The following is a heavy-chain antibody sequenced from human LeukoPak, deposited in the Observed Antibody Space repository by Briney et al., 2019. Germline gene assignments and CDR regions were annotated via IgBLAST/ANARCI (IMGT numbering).Heavy chain of an antibody. V-gene: IGHV4-39*01. J-gene: IGHJ5*02. D-gene: IGHD3-22*01. CDR1: GGSISSSSYY. CDR2: IYYSGST. CDR3: ARRWAVGSQWLLLYNWFDP. Sequence: SETLSLTCTVSGGSISSSSYYWGWIRQPPGKGLEWIVCIYYSGSTYYNPSLKSRVTISVDTSKNQFSLKLSSVTAADTAVYYCARRWAVGSQWLLLYNWFDPWGQGTLVTVSS.